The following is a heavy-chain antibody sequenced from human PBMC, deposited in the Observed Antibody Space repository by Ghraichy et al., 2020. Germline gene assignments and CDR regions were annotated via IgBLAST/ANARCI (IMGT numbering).Heavy chain of an antibody. J-gene: IGHJ4*02. CDR1: GFTVSSNY. CDR2: IYSGGST. D-gene: IGHD3-10*01. CDR3: ARSYGSGTYYFDY. Sequence: GGSLRLSCAASGFTVSSNYMSWVRQAPGKGLEWVSVIYSGGSTYYADSVKGRFTISRDNSKNTLYLQMNSLRAEDTAVYYCARSYGSGTYYFDYWGQGTLVTVSS. V-gene: IGHV3-53*01.